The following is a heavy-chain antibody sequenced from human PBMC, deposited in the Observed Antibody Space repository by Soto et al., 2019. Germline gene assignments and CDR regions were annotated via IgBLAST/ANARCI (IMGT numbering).Heavy chain of an antibody. CDR2: IVVGSGNT. J-gene: IGHJ6*02. V-gene: IGHV1-58*01. CDR3: AALPGWAPYDILTGPLGMDV. Sequence: ASVKVSCKASGFTFTSSAVQWVRQARGQRLEWIGWIVVGSGNTNYAQKFQERVTITRDMSTSTAYMELSSLRSEDTAVYYCAALPGWAPYDILTGPLGMDVWGQGTTVTVSS. D-gene: IGHD3-9*01. CDR1: GFTFTSSA.